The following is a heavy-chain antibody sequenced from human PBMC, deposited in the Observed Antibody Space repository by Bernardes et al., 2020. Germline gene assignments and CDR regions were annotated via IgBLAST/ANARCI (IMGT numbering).Heavy chain of an antibody. CDR2: ISYDGSNK. V-gene: IGHV3-30-3*01. CDR1: GFTFSSYA. D-gene: IGHD2-15*01. CDR3: TTVGGLVVVAATPGY. Sequence: GGSLRLSCAASGFTFSSYAMHWVRQAPGKGLEWVAVISYDGSNKYYADSVKGRFTISRDDSKNTLYLQMNSLKTEDTAVYYCTTVGGLVVVAATPGYWGQGTLVTVSS. J-gene: IGHJ4*02.